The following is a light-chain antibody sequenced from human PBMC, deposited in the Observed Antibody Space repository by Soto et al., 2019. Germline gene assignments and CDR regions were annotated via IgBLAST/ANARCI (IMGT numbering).Light chain of an antibody. Sequence: DIVMTQSPATLSVSPGARATLSCRASQSVSSKLGWYQEKPGQAPRLLIYGASIRATGIPARFSGSGSGTEFTLTISSLQSEDFAVYCCQQYNNWPRTFGPGTKVDIK. J-gene: IGKJ3*01. CDR3: QQYNNWPRT. CDR2: GAS. CDR1: QSVSSK. V-gene: IGKV3-15*01.